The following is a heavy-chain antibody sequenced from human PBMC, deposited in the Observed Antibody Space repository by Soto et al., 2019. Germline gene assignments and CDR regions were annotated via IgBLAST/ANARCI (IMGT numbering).Heavy chain of an antibody. D-gene: IGHD3-10*01. CDR3: ARCDGSAAYCFFFAY. CDR2: IKSKTDGGTT. CDR1: GFTFNNAW. V-gene: IGHV3-15*01. Sequence: PGGSLRLSCAASGFTFNNAWMSWVRQAPGKGPEWVGHIKSKTDGGTTDYATAVKGRFTISRDNSRNTLYLQMNSLRAEDTAVYFCARCDGSAAYCFFFAYWGQGT. J-gene: IGHJ4*02.